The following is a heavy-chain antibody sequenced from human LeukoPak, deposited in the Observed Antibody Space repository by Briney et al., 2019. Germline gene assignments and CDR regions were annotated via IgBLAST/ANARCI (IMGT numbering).Heavy chain of an antibody. CDR2: IYSGGST. CDR1: GFTVSNNF. Sequence: GGSLRLSCAASGFTVSNNFMSWVRQAPGKGLEWVSLIYSGGSTFYADSVKGRFTISRDNSKNTLYLQMNSLRAEDTAVYYCARVSYYYGSGSYSFDYWGQGTLVTVSS. J-gene: IGHJ4*02. V-gene: IGHV3-53*01. D-gene: IGHD3-10*01. CDR3: ARVSYYYGSGSYSFDY.